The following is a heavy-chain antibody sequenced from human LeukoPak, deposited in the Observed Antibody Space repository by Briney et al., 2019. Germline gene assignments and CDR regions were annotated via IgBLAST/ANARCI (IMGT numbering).Heavy chain of an antibody. CDR1: GGSISSGSYY. D-gene: IGHD5-24*01. J-gene: IGHJ6*03. CDR3: ARDRMATLWYYYMDV. Sequence: PSETLTLTCTVSGGSISSGSYYWSWIRQPAGKGLERIGRIYTSGSTNYNPSLKSRVTISVDTSKNQFSLKLSSVTAADTAVYYCARDRMATLWYYYMDVWGKGTTVTVSS. CDR2: IYTSGST. V-gene: IGHV4-61*02.